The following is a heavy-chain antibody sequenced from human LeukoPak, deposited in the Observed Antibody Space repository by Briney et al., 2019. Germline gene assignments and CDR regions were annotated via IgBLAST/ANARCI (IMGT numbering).Heavy chain of an antibody. V-gene: IGHV3-23*01. Sequence: GGSLRLSCAASGFTFSSYAMSWVRQAPGKGLEWVSGISGSGGSTDYADSLKGRFTISRDNSRNTLYLQMNSLRAEDTAVYYCAKTPVRRFPLYFDYWGQGTLVTVSS. CDR3: AKTPVRRFPLYFDY. D-gene: IGHD3-3*01. J-gene: IGHJ4*02. CDR2: ISGSGGST. CDR1: GFTFSSYA.